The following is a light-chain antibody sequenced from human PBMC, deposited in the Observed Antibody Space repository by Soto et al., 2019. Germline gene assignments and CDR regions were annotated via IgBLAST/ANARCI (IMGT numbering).Light chain of an antibody. CDR3: QQSYITPLT. CDR1: QSISSS. Sequence: DIQMTQSPSSLSASVGDRVTITCRASQSISSSLNWYQQTPGKAPRLLIYGASSLQSGVPSRFSGSGSGTDFTLTISSLQPEDFVSYYCQQSYITPLTFGGGTKVDIK. V-gene: IGKV1-39*01. CDR2: GAS. J-gene: IGKJ4*01.